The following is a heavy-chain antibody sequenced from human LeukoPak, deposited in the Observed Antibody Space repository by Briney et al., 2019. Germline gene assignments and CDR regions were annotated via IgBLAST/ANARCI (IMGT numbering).Heavy chain of an antibody. CDR1: GYSFTSYW. D-gene: IGHD6-25*01. CDR3: ARRGARAGHAFDI. J-gene: IGHJ3*02. Sequence: GESLKISCRDSGYSFTSYWFGWVRQMPGKGLEWMGIIYPRDSDTRYSPCFQGKVTIPADKSIHTAYLPWSSLNGSDTARFYFARRGARAGHAFDIWGQGKMVTVSS. CDR2: IYPRDSDT. V-gene: IGHV5-51*01.